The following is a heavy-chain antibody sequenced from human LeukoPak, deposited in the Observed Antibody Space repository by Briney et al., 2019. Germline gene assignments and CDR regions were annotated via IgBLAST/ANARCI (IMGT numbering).Heavy chain of an antibody. Sequence: LGASVKVSCKASGYTFTGYYMHWVRQAPGQGLEWMGWINPSSGGTNYAQKFQGRVTMTRDTSICTAYMELSRLRSDDTAVYYCARYPRLFYYGSGANYYYYYMDVWGKGTTVTVSS. CDR2: INPSSGGT. CDR3: ARYPRLFYYGSGANYYYYYMDV. D-gene: IGHD3-10*01. CDR1: GYTFTGYY. J-gene: IGHJ6*03. V-gene: IGHV1-2*03.